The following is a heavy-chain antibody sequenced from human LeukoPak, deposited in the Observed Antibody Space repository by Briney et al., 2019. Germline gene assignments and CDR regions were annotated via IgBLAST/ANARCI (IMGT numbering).Heavy chain of an antibody. D-gene: IGHD3-10*01. CDR1: GFRFSNYG. CDR3: AKDPGAKYYFDY. Sequence: GGSLTLSCAASGFRFSNYGMHWVRLAPGKGLEWVSFIRYDGGNKWYADSVKGRFTASRDNSKNTLYLQMNSLTTEDTAVYYCAKDPGAKYYFDYWGQGTPVTVSS. CDR2: IRYDGGNK. J-gene: IGHJ4*02. V-gene: IGHV3-30*02.